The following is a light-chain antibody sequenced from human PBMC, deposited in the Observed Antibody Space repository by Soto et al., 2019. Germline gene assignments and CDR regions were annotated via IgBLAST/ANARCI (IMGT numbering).Light chain of an antibody. CDR2: GAS. V-gene: IGKV3-15*01. CDR1: QSVSSN. CDR3: QHYNNWPHT. J-gene: IGKJ2*01. Sequence: EIVLTQSPGTLSLSPGERATLSCRASQSVSSNYLAWYQQKPGQAPRLLIYGASTRATGVPARFGGNGSGTEFTLTISSLQSEDFAVYYCQHYNNWPHTFGQGTKVDIK.